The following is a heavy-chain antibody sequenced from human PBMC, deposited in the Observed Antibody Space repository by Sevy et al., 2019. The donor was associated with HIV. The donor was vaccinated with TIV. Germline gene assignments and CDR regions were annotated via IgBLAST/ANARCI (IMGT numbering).Heavy chain of an antibody. CDR1: GFPVSSFT. CDR3: AKNRGGYYYPDH. J-gene: IGHJ4*02. CDR2: IWFDESKI. Sequence: GGSLRLSCAASGFPVSSFTMHWVRQAPGKGLEWVAAIWFDESKIYYVDSVKGRFTISKDNSKNTVYLQLDSLRVEDTAIYYCAKNRGGYYYPDHWGQGTLVTVSS. D-gene: IGHD5-18*01. V-gene: IGHV3-33*06.